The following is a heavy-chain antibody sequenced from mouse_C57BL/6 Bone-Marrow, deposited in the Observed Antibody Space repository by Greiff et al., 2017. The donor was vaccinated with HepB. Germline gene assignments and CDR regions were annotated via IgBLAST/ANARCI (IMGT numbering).Heavy chain of an antibody. CDR2: IDPETGGT. CDR3: TRTGSFDY. V-gene: IGHV1-15*01. D-gene: IGHD4-1*01. CDR1: GYTFTDYE. J-gene: IGHJ2*01. Sequence: VQRVESGAELVRPGASVTLSCKASGYTFTDYEMHWVKQTPVHGLEWIGAIDPETGGTAYNQKFKGKAILTADKSSSTAYMELRSLTSEDSAVYYCTRTGSFDYWGQGTTLTVSS.